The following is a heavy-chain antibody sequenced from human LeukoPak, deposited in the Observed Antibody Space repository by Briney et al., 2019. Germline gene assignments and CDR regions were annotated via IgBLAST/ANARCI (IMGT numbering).Heavy chain of an antibody. CDR2: IYYSGST. CDR3: ARSSLFRGRYDSSGIDY. CDR1: GGSISSGDYY. J-gene: IGHJ4*02. D-gene: IGHD3-22*01. Sequence: PSQTLSLTCTVSGGSISSGDYYWSWIRQPPGKGLEWIGYIYYSGSTYYNPSLKSRVTISVDTSKNQFSLKLSSVTAADTAVYYCARSSLFRGRYDSSGIDYWGQGTLVTVSS. V-gene: IGHV4-30-4*01.